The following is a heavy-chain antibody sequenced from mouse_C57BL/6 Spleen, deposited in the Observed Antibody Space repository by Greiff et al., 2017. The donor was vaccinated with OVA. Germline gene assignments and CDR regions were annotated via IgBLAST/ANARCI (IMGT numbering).Heavy chain of an antibody. J-gene: IGHJ4*01. V-gene: IGHV3-1*01. CDR3: ARGNYAPMDY. D-gene: IGHD2-4*01. CDR1: GYSITSGYD. CDR2: ISYSGST. Sequence: EVQLQQSGPGMVKPSQSLSLTCTVTGYSITSGYDWHWIRHFPGNKLEWMGYISYSGSTNYNPSLKSRISITHDTSKNHFFLKLNSVTTEDTATYYCARGNYAPMDYWGQGTSVTVSS.